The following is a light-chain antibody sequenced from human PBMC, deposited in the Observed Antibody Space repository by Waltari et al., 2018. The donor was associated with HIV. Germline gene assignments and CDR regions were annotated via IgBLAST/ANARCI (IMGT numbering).Light chain of an antibody. CDR1: QSISTW. CDR3: QQYNTYSQT. J-gene: IGKJ1*01. V-gene: IGKV1-5*03. Sequence: DIQMTQSSSSLSASLGDTVTITCRASQSISTWLAWYQQKPGKAPQLLIYMASTLDGGVPSRFSGSGSGTEFTLTINSLQPDDFATYYCQQYNTYSQTFGQGTKVDIK. CDR2: MAS.